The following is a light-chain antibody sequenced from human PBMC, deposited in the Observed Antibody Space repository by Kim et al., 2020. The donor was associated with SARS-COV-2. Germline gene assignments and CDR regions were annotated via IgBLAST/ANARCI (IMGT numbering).Light chain of an antibody. CDR1: NIGSKS. V-gene: IGLV3-21*01. J-gene: IGLJ1*01. Sequence: SYELTQPPSVSVAPGKTARITCGGNNIGSKSVHWYQQKPGQAPVLVIYYNSDRPSGNPERFSGSNSGNTATLTISRVEAGDEADYYCQVWDSNNDHFVFGSGTKVTVL. CDR2: YNS. CDR3: QVWDSNNDHFV.